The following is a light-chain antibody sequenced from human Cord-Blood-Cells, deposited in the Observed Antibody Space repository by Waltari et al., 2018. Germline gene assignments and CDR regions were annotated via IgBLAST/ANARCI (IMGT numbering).Light chain of an antibody. CDR3: QQIYSTPWT. V-gene: IGKV1-39*01. J-gene: IGKJ1*01. CDR2: AAS. CDR1: QSISSY. Sequence: DIQMTQSPSSLFASVGDRVPITCRGSQSISSYLNWYQQKPGKAPKLLIYAASSLQSGVPSRFSGSGSGTDFTLTISSLQPEDFATYYCQQIYSTPWTFGQGTKVEIK.